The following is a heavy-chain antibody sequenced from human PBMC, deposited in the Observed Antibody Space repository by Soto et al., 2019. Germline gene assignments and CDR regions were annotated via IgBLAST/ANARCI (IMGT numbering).Heavy chain of an antibody. J-gene: IGHJ3*02. Sequence: QVQLVQSGAEVKKPGSSVKVSCKASGGTFSSYTISWVRQAPGQGLEWMGRIIPILGIANYAQKFQGRVKIPADKSTSTAYMELSSLRSEDTAVYYCASEWLEDAFDIWGQGTMVTVSS. CDR1: GGTFSSYT. D-gene: IGHD5-12*01. CDR3: ASEWLEDAFDI. CDR2: IIPILGIA. V-gene: IGHV1-69*02.